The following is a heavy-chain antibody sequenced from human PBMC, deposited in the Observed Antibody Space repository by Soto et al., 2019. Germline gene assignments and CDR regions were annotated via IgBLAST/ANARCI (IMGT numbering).Heavy chain of an antibody. J-gene: IGHJ4*02. CDR1: GGSVSSGSYY. V-gene: IGHV4-61*01. Sequence: SETLSLTCTVSGGSVSSGSYYWSWIRQPPGKGLEWIGYICYSGSTNYNPSLKSRVTISVDTSKNQFSLKLSSVTAADTAVYYCAREGTDYDSSGYYFLYFDYWGQGTLVTVSS. CDR2: ICYSGST. D-gene: IGHD3-22*01. CDR3: AREGTDYDSSGYYFLYFDY.